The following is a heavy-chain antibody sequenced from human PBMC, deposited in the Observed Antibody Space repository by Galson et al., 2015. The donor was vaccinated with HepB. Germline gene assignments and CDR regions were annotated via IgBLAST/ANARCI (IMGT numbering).Heavy chain of an antibody. CDR1: GFIFSTYI. V-gene: IGHV3-64D*06. J-gene: IGHJ4*02. CDR3: VKGGDDRVWGTPYYFPN. D-gene: IGHD3-16*01. CDR2: IKADGGIT. Sequence: SLRLSCAASGFIFSTYIMQWVRQAPGKGLEYISAIKADGGITYSAASVNGRFTISRDNFRNTLYLQMSSLRPEDTAVYYCVKGGDDRVWGTPYYFPNWGQGTLVTVSS.